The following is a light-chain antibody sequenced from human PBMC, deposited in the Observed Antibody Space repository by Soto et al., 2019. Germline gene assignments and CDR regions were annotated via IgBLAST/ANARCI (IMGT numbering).Light chain of an antibody. CDR1: ELPNEY. CDR2: KDT. V-gene: IGLV3-25*02. J-gene: IGLJ1*01. CDR3: LSADSSRLYV. Sequence: SYELTQPPSVSVSPGQTARLTCSGDELPNEYAYWYQQKPGQAPLLVIYKDTERPSGIPERFSASSSGTTVTLTISGVQAEDEGDYYCLSADSSRLYVFGTGTKLTVL.